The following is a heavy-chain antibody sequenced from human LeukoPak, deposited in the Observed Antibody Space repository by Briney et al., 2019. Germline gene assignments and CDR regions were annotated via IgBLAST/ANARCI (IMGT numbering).Heavy chain of an antibody. J-gene: IGHJ4*02. Sequence: TASETLSLTCAVYGGSFGGYYWSWIRQPPGKGLEWIGEINHSGSTNYNPSLKGRVTISVDTSKNQFSLKLSSVTAADTAVYYCARVYDYVWGSYRYIFDYWGQGTLVTVSS. CDR1: GGSFGGYY. V-gene: IGHV4-34*01. D-gene: IGHD3-16*02. CDR2: INHSGST. CDR3: ARVYDYVWGSYRYIFDY.